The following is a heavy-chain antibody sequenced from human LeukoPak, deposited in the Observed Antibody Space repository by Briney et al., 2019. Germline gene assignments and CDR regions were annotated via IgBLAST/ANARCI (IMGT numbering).Heavy chain of an antibody. J-gene: IGHJ6*03. Sequence: GGSLRLSCAAAGFTVSTSAMSWVRQAPGKGLEWVSGISGSGGGTYYADSVKGRFSISRDNAKNSLYLQMNSLRAEDTAVYYCARAGIAYYYMDVWGKGTTVTVSS. CDR3: ARAGIAYYYMDV. CDR1: GFTVSTSA. V-gene: IGHV3-23*01. CDR2: ISGSGGGT.